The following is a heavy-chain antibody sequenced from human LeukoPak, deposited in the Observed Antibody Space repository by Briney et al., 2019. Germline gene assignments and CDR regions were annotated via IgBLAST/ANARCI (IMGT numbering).Heavy chain of an antibody. CDR1: GGSINSDSYY. Sequence: PSQTLSLTCTVAGGSINSDSYYWNWIRQPAGKGLEWIRRSYTTGSPSYNPSLKSRVTMSIDTSKNQFSLKLSSVSAADTAVYYCARDRGITTTRGVPSWLDPLGQGTLVTVSS. CDR2: SYTTGSP. CDR3: ARDRGITTTRGVPSWLDP. J-gene: IGHJ5*02. V-gene: IGHV4-61*02. D-gene: IGHD3-10*01.